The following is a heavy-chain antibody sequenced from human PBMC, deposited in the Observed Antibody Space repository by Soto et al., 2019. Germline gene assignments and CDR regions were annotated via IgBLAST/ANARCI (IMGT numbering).Heavy chain of an antibody. D-gene: IGHD3-22*01. CDR1: GLTLSSQA. V-gene: IGHV3-30-3*01. Sequence: GGSLRLSCAATGLTLSSQAMNWVHQAKGKGLERVSVISFDGSNRYYAESVRGRYTISRDNSKNILYLHMNSLRPDDTAIYYCARAHGPYYDSSYYGLARNYFDYWGQGALVTVSS. J-gene: IGHJ4*02. CDR2: ISFDGSNR. CDR3: ARAHGPYYDSSYYGLARNYFDY.